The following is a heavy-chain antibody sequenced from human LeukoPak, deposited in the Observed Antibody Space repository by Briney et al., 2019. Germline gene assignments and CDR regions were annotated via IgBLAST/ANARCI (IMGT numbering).Heavy chain of an antibody. J-gene: IGHJ4*02. Sequence: GGSLRLSCAASGLTFNNYALTWIRQAPGKGLEWVSSISGRGGNTYYADSVKGRFTISRDNSKNTLYLQMNSLRAEDTAVYYCARDLTVTSFDYWGQGTLVTVSS. CDR3: ARDLTVTSFDY. CDR1: GLTFNNYA. V-gene: IGHV3-23*01. D-gene: IGHD4-17*01. CDR2: ISGRGGNT.